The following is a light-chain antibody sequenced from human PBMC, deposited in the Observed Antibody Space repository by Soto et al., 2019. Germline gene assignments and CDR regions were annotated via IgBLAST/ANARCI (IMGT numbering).Light chain of an antibody. Sequence: DIQMTQSPSTLSASVGDRVTITCRASQSISSWLAWYQQKPGKAPKLLIYKASSLESGVPSRFSGDGSGTEFTLTISSLQPDDFATYYCQQYNTHWTFGQGTKVEIK. CDR3: QQYNTHWT. CDR2: KAS. CDR1: QSISSW. V-gene: IGKV1-5*03. J-gene: IGKJ1*01.